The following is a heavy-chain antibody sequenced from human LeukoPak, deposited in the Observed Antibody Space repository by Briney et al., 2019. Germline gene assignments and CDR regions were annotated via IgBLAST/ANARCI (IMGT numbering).Heavy chain of an antibody. CDR2: ISSGSRYI. CDR1: GFTFSTYS. D-gene: IGHD3-22*01. CDR3: ARDLTYYERSIYADLNSFDY. Sequence: AGGSLRLSCAASGFTFSTYSMNWVRQAPGKGLEWVSSISSGSRYIYYADSVKGRFTISRDNAKNSLYLQMNSLRAEDTAVYYCARDLTYYERSIYADLNSFDYWGQGTLVTVSS. J-gene: IGHJ4*02. V-gene: IGHV3-21*01.